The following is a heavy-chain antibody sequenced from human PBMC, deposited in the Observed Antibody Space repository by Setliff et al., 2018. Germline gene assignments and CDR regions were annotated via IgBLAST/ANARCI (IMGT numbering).Heavy chain of an antibody. CDR3: VREGVDSRSSTDYRYYMDV. Sequence: GASVKVSCKASGATFSSYGISWVRQAPGQGLEWMGGTIPMFGTTEYAQKFQGRLTIITDESTNTASMQLSSLRSDDTAVYYCVREGVDSRSSTDYRYYMDVWGKGTTVTVSS. CDR1: GATFSSYG. V-gene: IGHV1-69*05. J-gene: IGHJ6*03. CDR2: TIPMFGTT. D-gene: IGHD3-22*01.